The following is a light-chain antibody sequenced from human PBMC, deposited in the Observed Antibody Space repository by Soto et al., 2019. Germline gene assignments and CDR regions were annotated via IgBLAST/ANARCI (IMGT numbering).Light chain of an antibody. CDR2: DVS. J-gene: IGLJ1*01. CDR1: SSDVGGYSY. V-gene: IGLV2-14*01. Sequence: ALTQPASVSGSPGQSIAISCTGTSSDVGGYSYVSWYQQQPGKAPKLVISDVSNRPSGVSDRFSGSKSGNTASLTISGLQTEDEADYYCASYTTSSTYVFGTGTKVTVL. CDR3: ASYTTSSTYV.